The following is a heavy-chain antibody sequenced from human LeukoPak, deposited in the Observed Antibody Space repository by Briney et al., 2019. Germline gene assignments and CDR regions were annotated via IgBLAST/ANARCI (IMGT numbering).Heavy chain of an antibody. CDR1: GGSFSGFY. V-gene: IGHV4-34*11. CDR2: IYFTGSS. Sequence: SETLSLTCAVYGGSFSGFYWGWIRQTPGKGLEWIGHIYFTGSSDLNPTLKSRFSISIDTSKNQFSLNLNSVTAADTAVYYCARTDSSGYYYSLGYFDYWGQGTLVTVSS. J-gene: IGHJ4*02. CDR3: ARTDSSGYYYSLGYFDY. D-gene: IGHD3-22*01.